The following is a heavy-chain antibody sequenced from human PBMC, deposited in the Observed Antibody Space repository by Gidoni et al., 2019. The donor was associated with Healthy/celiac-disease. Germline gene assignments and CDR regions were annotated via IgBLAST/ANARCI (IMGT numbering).Heavy chain of an antibody. CDR2: ISYDGSNK. CDR1: GFTFSSYG. CDR3: AKGRRMVRGGEDYFDY. D-gene: IGHD3-10*01. V-gene: IGHV3-30*18. J-gene: IGHJ4*02. Sequence: QVQLVESGGGVVQPGRSLRLSCAASGFTFSSYGMHWVRQAPGKGLEWVAVISYDGSNKYYADSVKGRFTISRDNSKNTLYLQMNSLRAEDTAVYYCAKGRRMVRGGEDYFDYWGQGTLVTVSS.